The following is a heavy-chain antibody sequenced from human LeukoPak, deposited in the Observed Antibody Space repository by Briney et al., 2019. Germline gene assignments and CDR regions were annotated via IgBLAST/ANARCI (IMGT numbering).Heavy chain of an antibody. CDR2: INPNSGGT. Sequence: ASVKVSCKTSGYTFTGYYIHWVRQAPGQGLEWMGRINPNSGGTSYAQKFQGRVTVTRDTSISTAYMELSRLRSDDTAIYYCARGLFGVAADAYYFDFWGQGTLVTVSS. CDR1: GYTFTGYY. V-gene: IGHV1-2*06. J-gene: IGHJ4*02. D-gene: IGHD3-3*01. CDR3: ARGLFGVAADAYYFDF.